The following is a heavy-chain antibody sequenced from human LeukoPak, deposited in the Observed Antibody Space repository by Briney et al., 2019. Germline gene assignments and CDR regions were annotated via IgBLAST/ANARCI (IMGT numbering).Heavy chain of an antibody. V-gene: IGHV4-34*01. CDR2: INHSGST. J-gene: IGHJ3*02. CDR3: ARVQNRQWLSI. CDR1: GGSFSGYY. D-gene: IGHD6-19*01. Sequence: PSETLSLTCAVYGGSFSGYYWSWIRQPPGKGLEWIGEINHSGSTNYNPSLKSRVTISVDTSKSQFSLKLSSVTAADTAVYYCARVQNRQWLSIWGQGTMVTVSS.